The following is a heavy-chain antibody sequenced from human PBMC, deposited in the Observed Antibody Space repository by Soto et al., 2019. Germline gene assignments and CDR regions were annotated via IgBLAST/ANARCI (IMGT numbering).Heavy chain of an antibody. J-gene: IGHJ4*02. V-gene: IGHV3-74*01. Sequence: EVQLVESGGDLVQRGGSLRLSCAASGFPFSSYWMHWVRHTPGKGLDWVARISGDGVTTYYADSVTGRFTVSRDNAKNTLSLQIGGLRAEDTAVYYCAREYYGLVTGYYNDYWGQGTLVSVSS. CDR2: ISGDGVTT. CDR1: GFPFSSYW. CDR3: AREYYGLVTGYYNDY. D-gene: IGHD2-21*02.